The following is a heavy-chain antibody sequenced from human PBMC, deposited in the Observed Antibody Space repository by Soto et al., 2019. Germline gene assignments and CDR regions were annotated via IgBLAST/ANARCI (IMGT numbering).Heavy chain of an antibody. CDR3: AKGVALGYCTSTSCHNYYMDV. V-gene: IGHV3-9*01. J-gene: IGHJ6*03. D-gene: IGHD2-2*02. CDR2: ISWNSGSI. Sequence: EVQLVESGGGLVQPGRSLRLSCSASGFTFDDYAMHWVRQAPGKGLEWVSGISWNSGSIAYADSVKGRFTTSRDNAKNSLYLQMNSLRAEDTALYYCAKGVALGYCTSTSCHNYYMDVWGKGTTVTVSS. CDR1: GFTFDDYA.